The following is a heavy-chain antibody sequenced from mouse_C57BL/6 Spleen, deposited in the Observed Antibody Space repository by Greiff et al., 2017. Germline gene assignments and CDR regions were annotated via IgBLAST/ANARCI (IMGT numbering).Heavy chain of an antibody. Sequence: QVHVKQPGAELVKPGASVKLSCKASGYTFTSYWMHWVKQRPGQGLEWIGMIHPNSGSTNYNEKFKSKATLTVDKSSSTAYMQLSSLTSEDSAVYYCAKGSNYWYFDVWGTGTTVTVSS. CDR2: IHPNSGST. D-gene: IGHD2-5*01. V-gene: IGHV1-64*01. CDR3: AKGSNYWYFDV. CDR1: GYTFTSYW. J-gene: IGHJ1*03.